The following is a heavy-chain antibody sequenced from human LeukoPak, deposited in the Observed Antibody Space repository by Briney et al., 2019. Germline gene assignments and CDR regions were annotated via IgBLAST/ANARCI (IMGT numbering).Heavy chain of an antibody. CDR2: IRSNGGRT. CDR1: GFTFSSYA. Sequence: GGSLRLSCSASGFTFSSYAMHWVRQAPGKGLEYVSAIRSNGGRTYYADSVKGRFTISRDNSKNTLYLQMSSLRAEDTAVYYCVKGGGIAAAGSIPFDYWGQGTLVTVSS. CDR3: VKGGGIAAAGSIPFDY. V-gene: IGHV3-64D*06. D-gene: IGHD6-13*01. J-gene: IGHJ4*02.